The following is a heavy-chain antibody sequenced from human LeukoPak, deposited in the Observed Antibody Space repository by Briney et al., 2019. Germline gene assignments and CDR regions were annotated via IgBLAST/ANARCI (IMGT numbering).Heavy chain of an antibody. CDR1: GYTFTSYG. CDR3: ARDTMVRGVINLDY. V-gene: IGHV1-18*01. CDR2: ISAYNGNT. D-gene: IGHD3-10*01. Sequence: ASVKVSCKASGYTFTSYGISWVRQAPGQGLEWMGWISAYNGNTNYAQKLQGRVTITTDTSTSTAYMELRSLRSDDTAVYYCARDTMVRGVINLDYWGQGTLVTVSS. J-gene: IGHJ4*02.